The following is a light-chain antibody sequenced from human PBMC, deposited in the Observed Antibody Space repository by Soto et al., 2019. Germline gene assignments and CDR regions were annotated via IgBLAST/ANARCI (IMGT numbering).Light chain of an antibody. J-gene: IGLJ2*01. CDR2: DNN. CDR1: SSNIENDY. V-gene: IGLV1-51*01. Sequence: QSVLTQPPSVSAAPGQKVTISCSGSSSNIENDYVSWYQQLPGTAPKLLIYDNNKRPSGIPDRFSGSKSGTSATLGITGLQTGDEADYYCGTWDSNLSAVVFGGGTKVTVL. CDR3: GTWDSNLSAVV.